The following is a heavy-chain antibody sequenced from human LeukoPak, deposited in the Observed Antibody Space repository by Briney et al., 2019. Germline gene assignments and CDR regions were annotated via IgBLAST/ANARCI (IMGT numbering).Heavy chain of an antibody. CDR1: GYTFTGYY. Sequence: ASVKVSCKASGYTFTGYYMHWVRQAPGQGLEWMGWINPNSGGTNYAQKFQGRVTMTRDTSISTAYMELSRLRSDDTAVYYCARVHCSSTSRYNYFDYWGQGTLVTVSS. CDR3: ARVHCSSTSRYNYFDY. CDR2: INPNSGGT. J-gene: IGHJ4*02. D-gene: IGHD2-2*02. V-gene: IGHV1-2*02.